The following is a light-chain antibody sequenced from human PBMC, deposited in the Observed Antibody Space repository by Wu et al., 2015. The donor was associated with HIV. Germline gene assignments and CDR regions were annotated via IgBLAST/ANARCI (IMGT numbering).Light chain of an antibody. Sequence: IRITQSPSSLSASTGDRVTITCRANESISSYLGWYQQKPGEAPKLLIYAASTLQSGVPSRFSGSGSGTDFILTISCLQSEDFASYYCQQYYSYPRTFGQGTKVEIK. J-gene: IGKJ1*01. CDR1: ESISSY. CDR2: AAS. V-gene: IGKV1-8*01. CDR3: QQYYSYPRT.